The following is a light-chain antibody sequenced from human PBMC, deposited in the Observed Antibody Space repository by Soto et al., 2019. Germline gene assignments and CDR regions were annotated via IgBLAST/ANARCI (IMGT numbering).Light chain of an antibody. Sequence: DIQMTQSPSSLSASLCDRVTIICRASQSISRYSNWYQQKPGKAPKLLIYAASTLQSGVPSRFSGSGSGTDFTLTISSLQPEDFATYYCQQTESYPSTFGGGTKWIS. J-gene: IGKJ4*01. CDR1: QSISRY. CDR3: QQTESYPST. CDR2: AAS. V-gene: IGKV1-39*01.